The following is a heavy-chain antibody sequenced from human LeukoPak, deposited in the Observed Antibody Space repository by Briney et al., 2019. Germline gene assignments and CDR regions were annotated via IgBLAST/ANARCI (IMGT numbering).Heavy chain of an antibody. Sequence: SETLSLTCAVSGYSITRGYYWGWIRQPPGKGLEWIGSLYHSGSTYYNPSLRSRVTISVDPSKNHFSLKLSSVTAADTAVYYCARINVDYGDYAVAYWGQGTLVTVSS. CDR2: LYHSGST. CDR3: ARINVDYGDYAVAY. J-gene: IGHJ4*02. D-gene: IGHD4-17*01. CDR1: GYSITRGYY. V-gene: IGHV4-38-2*01.